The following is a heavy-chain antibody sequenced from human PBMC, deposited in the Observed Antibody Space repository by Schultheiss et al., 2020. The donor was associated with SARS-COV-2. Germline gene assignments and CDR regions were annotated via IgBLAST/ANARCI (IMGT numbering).Heavy chain of an antibody. D-gene: IGHD3-3*01. CDR1: GFNFGSYW. V-gene: IGHV3-7*01. J-gene: IGHJ6*03. CDR3: ARDPTYDFWSGYLYYYMDV. CDR2: MRGDGGML. Sequence: GGSLRLSCATSGFNFGSYWMTWVRQAPGKGLEWVANMRGDGGMLNYMGSVKGRFTISRDNAKNSLYLQMNSLRAEDTAVYYCARDPTYDFWSGYLYYYMDVWGKGTTVTVSS.